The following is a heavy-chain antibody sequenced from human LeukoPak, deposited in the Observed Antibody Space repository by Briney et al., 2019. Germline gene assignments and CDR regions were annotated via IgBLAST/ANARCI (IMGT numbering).Heavy chain of an antibody. CDR1: GFTFSSFW. V-gene: IGHV3-74*01. Sequence: GGSLRLSCAASGFTFSSFWMHWVRQAPGKGLVWVSRINSVGSSTSYADSVEGRFTISRDNAKNTLYLQMNSLRDEDTAVYYCAKEAGCGLDYWGQGTLVTVSS. CDR2: INSVGSST. D-gene: IGHD2-21*01. J-gene: IGHJ4*02. CDR3: AKEAGCGLDY.